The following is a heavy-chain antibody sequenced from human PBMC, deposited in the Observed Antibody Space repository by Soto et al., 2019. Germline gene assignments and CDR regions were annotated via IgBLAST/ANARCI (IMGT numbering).Heavy chain of an antibody. CDR2: LKARSQNYAT. D-gene: IGHD1-26*01. CDR1: GFSVSGWY. CDR3: AREGDARWLDS. J-gene: IGHJ5*01. V-gene: IGHV3-72*01. Sequence: EVQLVESGGDLVQPGGSARLSCAASGFSVSGWYMDWVRQAPGKGLEWVARLKARSQNYATEYAASVKGRFTVSRHPSQNSIFLQMNSLKIEDTAVYYSAREGDARWLDSWGQGTLVPVS.